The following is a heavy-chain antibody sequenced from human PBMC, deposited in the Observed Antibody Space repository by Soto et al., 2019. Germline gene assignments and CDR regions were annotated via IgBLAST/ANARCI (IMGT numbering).Heavy chain of an antibody. J-gene: IGHJ6*02. D-gene: IGHD3-3*01. CDR1: GFTFSSYG. CDR2: ISYDGSNK. CDR3: AKPLFGVVKGVYYGMDV. Sequence: QVQLVESGGGVVQPGRSLRLSCAASGFTFSSYGMHWVRQAPGKGLEWVAVISYDGSNKYYADSVQGRYTITRDNYKNTPYQQMNGLRAEDTAVYYCAKPLFGVVKGVYYGMDVWGQGTTVTVSS. V-gene: IGHV3-30*18.